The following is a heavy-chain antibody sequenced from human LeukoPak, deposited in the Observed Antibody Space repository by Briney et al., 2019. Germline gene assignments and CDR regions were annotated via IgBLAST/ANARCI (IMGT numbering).Heavy chain of an antibody. D-gene: IGHD5-24*01. CDR1: GGTFSSYA. V-gene: IGHV1-69*06. CDR3: AREGQRWLQSKGDFDY. Sequence: GASVKVSCKASGGTFSSYAISWVRQAPGQGLEWMGGIIPIFGTANYAQKFQGRVTITAGKSTSTAYMELSSLRSEDTAVYYCAREGQRWLQSKGDFDYWGQGTLVTVSS. CDR2: IIPIFGTA. J-gene: IGHJ4*02.